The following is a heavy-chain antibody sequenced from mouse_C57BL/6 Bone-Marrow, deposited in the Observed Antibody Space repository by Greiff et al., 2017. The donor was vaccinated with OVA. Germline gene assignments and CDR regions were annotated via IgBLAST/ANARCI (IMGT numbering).Heavy chain of an antibody. CDR3: ANNWDDFDY. CDR2: IDPSDSYT. CDR1: GYTFTSYW. D-gene: IGHD4-1*01. J-gene: IGHJ2*01. V-gene: IGHV1-50*01. Sequence: QVQLQQSGAELVKPGASVKLSCKASGYTFTSYWMQWVKQRPGQGLEWIGEIDPSDSYTNYNQKFKGKATLTVDTSSSTAYMQLSSLTSEDSAVYYCANNWDDFDYWGQGTTLTVSS.